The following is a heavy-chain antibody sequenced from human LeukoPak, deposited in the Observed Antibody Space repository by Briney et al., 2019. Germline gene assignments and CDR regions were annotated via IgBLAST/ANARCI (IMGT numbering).Heavy chain of an antibody. D-gene: IGHD4-23*01. Sequence: SETLSLTCTVSGGSISGYYYNWIRQPPGKGLEWIWYIYYSGSTNYNPSLKSRVTISLATSKNQFSLKLSSVTTADTAVYYCARSVVTLYWYFDLWGRGTLVTVSS. CDR1: GGSISGYY. J-gene: IGHJ2*01. V-gene: IGHV4-59*01. CDR2: IYYSGST. CDR3: ARSVVTLYWYFDL.